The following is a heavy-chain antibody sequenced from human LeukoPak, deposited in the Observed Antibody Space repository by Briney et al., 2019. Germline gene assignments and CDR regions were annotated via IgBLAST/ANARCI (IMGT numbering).Heavy chain of an antibody. J-gene: IGHJ3*02. CDR3: ARDPRGVKAILGAFDI. V-gene: IGHV4-61*02. CDR1: GDSISSGSYL. CDR2: TYIGGDT. Sequence: SQTLSLTCTVSGDSISSGSYLWSWIRQPAGKGLKWIGRTYIGGDTNYNPSLKSRVTISLDTSKNQISLRLSSVTAADTAVYYCARDPRGVKAILGAFDIWGQGTTVTVSS. D-gene: IGHD2-21*01.